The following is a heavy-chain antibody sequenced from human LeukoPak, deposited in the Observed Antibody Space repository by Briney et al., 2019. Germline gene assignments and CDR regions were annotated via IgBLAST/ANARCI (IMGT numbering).Heavy chain of an antibody. Sequence: GGSLRLSCAASGFTFSTYAMSWVRQAPGKGLEWVSSISGSGGSTYYADSVKGRFTISRDNSKNTLSLQMNSLRAEDTALYYCAKDSSYDYVWGSYPPRLYNWFDPWGQGTLVTVSS. CDR2: ISGSGGST. V-gene: IGHV3-23*01. J-gene: IGHJ5*02. CDR1: GFTFSTYA. CDR3: AKDSSYDYVWGSYPPRLYNWFDP. D-gene: IGHD3-16*02.